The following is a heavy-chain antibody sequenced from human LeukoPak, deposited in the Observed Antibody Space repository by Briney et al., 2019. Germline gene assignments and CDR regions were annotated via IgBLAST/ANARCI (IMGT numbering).Heavy chain of an antibody. J-gene: IGHJ4*02. CDR1: GGSISSSSYY. D-gene: IGHD4-17*01. CDR2: IYYSGST. V-gene: IGHV4-39*07. Sequence: SETLSLTCTVSGGSISSSSYYWGWIRQPPGKGLEWIGSIYYSGSTYYNPSLKSRITMSVDTSKNQFSLKLSSVTAADTAVYYCARAAEKYGDLDYWGQGTLVTVSS. CDR3: ARAAEKYGDLDY.